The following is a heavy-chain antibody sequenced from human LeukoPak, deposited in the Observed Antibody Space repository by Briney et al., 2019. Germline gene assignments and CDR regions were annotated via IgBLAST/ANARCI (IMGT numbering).Heavy chain of an antibody. J-gene: IGHJ4*02. CDR2: ISGSGGST. CDR3: AKEAYIAVAGIIDY. D-gene: IGHD6-19*01. V-gene: IGHV3-23*01. CDR1: GFTFTNYA. Sequence: TGGSLRPSCAASGFTFTNYALTWVRQAPGKGLEWVSAISGSGGSTYYADSVKGRFSISRDNSKNTLYLQMNSLRVEDTAVYYCAKEAYIAVAGIIDYWGQGALVTVSS.